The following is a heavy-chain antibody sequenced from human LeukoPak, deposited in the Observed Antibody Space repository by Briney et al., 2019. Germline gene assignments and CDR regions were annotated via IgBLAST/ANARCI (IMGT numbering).Heavy chain of an antibody. D-gene: IGHD6-19*01. Sequence: GGSLRLSCAASGFTFDDYAMHWVRQAPGKGLGWVSLISGDGGVTYYADSVKGRFTISRDNSRNSLYLQMNSLRTEDTALYYCAKDIRAVAGRYDYWGQGALVTVSS. CDR1: GFTFDDYA. V-gene: IGHV3-43*02. CDR3: AKDIRAVAGRYDY. CDR2: ISGDGGVT. J-gene: IGHJ4*02.